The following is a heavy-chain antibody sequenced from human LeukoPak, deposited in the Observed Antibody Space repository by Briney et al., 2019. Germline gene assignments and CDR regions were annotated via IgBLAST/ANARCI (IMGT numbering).Heavy chain of an antibody. CDR1: GFNSSSYS. Sequence: GGSLRLSCAASGFNSSSYSMNWVRQAPGKGLEWLSYITTSGSTISYADSVKGRFTVSRDNAKNSLYLLMNNLRAEDTAVYYCAREGRSSSSYFDYWGQGTLATVSS. V-gene: IGHV3-48*04. CDR3: AREGRSSSSYFDY. CDR2: ITTSGSTI. J-gene: IGHJ4*02. D-gene: IGHD6-13*01.